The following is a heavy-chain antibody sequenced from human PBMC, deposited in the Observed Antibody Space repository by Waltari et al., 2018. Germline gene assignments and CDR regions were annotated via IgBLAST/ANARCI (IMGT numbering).Heavy chain of an antibody. Sequence: QVQLVQSGAEVKKPGASVTVPCKASGYTVTSYDTNWAATATGQGLEWMGWMNPNSGNTGYAQKFQGRVTMTRNTSISTAYMELSSLRSEDTAVYYCARGTTEYSSSWFPGWGQGTLVTVSS. CDR1: GYTVTSYD. CDR3: ARGTTEYSSSWFPG. V-gene: IGHV1-8*01. D-gene: IGHD6-13*01. CDR2: MNPNSGNT. J-gene: IGHJ4*02.